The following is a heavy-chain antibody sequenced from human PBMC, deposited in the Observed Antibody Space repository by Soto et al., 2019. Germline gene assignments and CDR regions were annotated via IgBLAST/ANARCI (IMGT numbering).Heavy chain of an antibody. J-gene: IGHJ5*02. V-gene: IGHV4-59*01. CDR2: IYYSGST. Sequence: KPSETLSLTCTVSGGSISSYYWSWIRQPPGKGLEWIGYIYYSGSTNYNPSLKSRVTISVDTSKNQFSLKLSSVTAADTAVYYCARGGRAVAGTGWFDPWGQGTLVTVSS. CDR1: GGSISSYY. D-gene: IGHD6-19*01. CDR3: ARGGRAVAGTGWFDP.